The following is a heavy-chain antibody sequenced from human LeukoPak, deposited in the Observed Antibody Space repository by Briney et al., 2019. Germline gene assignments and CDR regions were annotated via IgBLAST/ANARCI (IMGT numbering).Heavy chain of an antibody. V-gene: IGHV3-66*01. Sequence: GGSLRLSCAASGFTVSSNYMSWVRQAPGKGLEWVSVIYSGGSTYYADSVKGRFTISRDNSKNTLYLQMNSLRAEDTAVYYCARVGGMTTINNDPFDLWGQGTMVAVSS. CDR1: GFTVSSNY. CDR2: IYSGGST. CDR3: ARVGGMTTINNDPFDL. J-gene: IGHJ3*01. D-gene: IGHD4-4*01.